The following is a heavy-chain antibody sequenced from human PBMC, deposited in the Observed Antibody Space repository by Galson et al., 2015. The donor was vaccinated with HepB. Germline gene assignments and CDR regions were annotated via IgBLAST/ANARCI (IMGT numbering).Heavy chain of an antibody. CDR1: GYTLTKLS. V-gene: IGHV1-24*01. D-gene: IGHD6-19*01. CDR2: FDPEDGEV. J-gene: IGHJ1*01. Sequence: SVKVSCKVSGYTLTKLSMHWVRQAPGKGPEWMGGFDPEDGEVIYAQKFQGRLSMTEDTSTDTAYMELSSLRSEDTAVYYCATAASFSQLCLVGQYFHHWGQGTLVTVSS. CDR3: ATAASFSQLCLVGQYFHH.